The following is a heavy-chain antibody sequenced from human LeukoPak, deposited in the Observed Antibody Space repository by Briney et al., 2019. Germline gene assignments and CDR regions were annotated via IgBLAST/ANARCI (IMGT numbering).Heavy chain of an antibody. CDR2: IIPILGIA. CDR1: RGTFSSYA. Sequence: SVKVSCKASRGTFSSYAISWVRQAPGQGLEWMGRIIPILGIANYAQKFQGRVTITADKSTSTAYMELSSLRSEDTAVYYCARISPSYYFDYWGQGTLVTVSS. J-gene: IGHJ4*02. CDR3: ARISPSYYFDY. V-gene: IGHV1-69*04.